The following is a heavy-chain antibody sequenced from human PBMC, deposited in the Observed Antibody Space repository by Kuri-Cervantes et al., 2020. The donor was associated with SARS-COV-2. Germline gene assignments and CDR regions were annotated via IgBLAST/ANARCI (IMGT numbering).Heavy chain of an antibody. J-gene: IGHJ4*02. D-gene: IGHD2-2*01. CDR1: GGTFSSYA. V-gene: IGHV1-69*05. Sequence: SVKVSCKASGGTFSSYAISWVRQAPGQGLEWMGGIIPIFGTPNYAQKFQGRVTITTDESTRTAYMELNSLRAEDTAVYYCASQLLLGRFDYWGQGTLVTVSS. CDR2: IIPIFGTP. CDR3: ASQLLLGRFDY.